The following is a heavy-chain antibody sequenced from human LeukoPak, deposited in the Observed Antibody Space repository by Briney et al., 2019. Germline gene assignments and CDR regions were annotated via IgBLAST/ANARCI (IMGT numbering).Heavy chain of an antibody. V-gene: IGHV1-46*01. CDR3: ARGPKNYDFWSGYPDY. CDR1: GYTFTNYY. CDR2: INPSGGST. Sequence: ASVKVSCKASGYTFTNYYMHWVRQAPGQGLEWMGIINPSGGSTSYAQKFQGRITMTRDMSTSIVYMELSSLRSEDTAVYYCARGPKNYDFWSGYPDYWGQETLVTVSS. D-gene: IGHD3-3*01. J-gene: IGHJ4*02.